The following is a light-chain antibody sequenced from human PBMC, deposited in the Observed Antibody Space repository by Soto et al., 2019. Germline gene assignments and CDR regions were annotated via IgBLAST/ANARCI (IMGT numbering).Light chain of an antibody. CDR1: QSISNH. J-gene: IGKJ5*01. CDR3: QQFNNYPLT. CDR2: AAS. Sequence: IQMTQSPSSLSASVEDRVIITCRASQSISNHLNWYQQKPGKAPKLLIYAASSLESGVPSRFSGSGSGTDFTLTISSLQPEDFATYYCQQFNNYPLTFGQGTRLEIK. V-gene: IGKV1D-13*01.